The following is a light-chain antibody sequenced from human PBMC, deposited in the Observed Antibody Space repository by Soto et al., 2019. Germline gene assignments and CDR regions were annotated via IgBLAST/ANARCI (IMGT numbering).Light chain of an antibody. CDR2: DAS. J-gene: IGKJ1*01. CDR1: QSISSC. CDR3: QQYNSYSGT. Sequence: DIQMTQSPSTLSASVGDRVTITCRASQSISSCLAWYQQKPGKAPKLLIYDASSLESGVPSRFSGSGSGTEFTLTISSLQHDDYATYYCQQYNSYSGTFGQGTKVDIK. V-gene: IGKV1-5*01.